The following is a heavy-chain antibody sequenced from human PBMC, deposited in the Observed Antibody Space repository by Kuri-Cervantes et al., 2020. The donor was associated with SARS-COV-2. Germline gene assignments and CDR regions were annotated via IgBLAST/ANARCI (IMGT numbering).Heavy chain of an antibody. CDR3: ARKGCSSTSCYYYYYYYMDV. D-gene: IGHD2-2*01. Sequence: GGSLRLSCVASGFIFYNYEMNWVRQAPGKGLEWVSYISSSGSTIYYADSVKGRFTISRDNAKNSLYLQMNSLRAEDTAVYYCARKGCSSTSCYYYYYYYMDVWGKGTTVTVSS. J-gene: IGHJ6*03. CDR2: ISSSGSTI. V-gene: IGHV3-48*03. CDR1: GFIFYNYE.